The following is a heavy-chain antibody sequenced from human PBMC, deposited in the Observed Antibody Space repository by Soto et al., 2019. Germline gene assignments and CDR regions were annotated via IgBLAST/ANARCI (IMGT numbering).Heavy chain of an antibody. D-gene: IGHD6-19*01. CDR1: GYTFTSYY. CDR3: ARDRPYQNIAVAGEGAAFDI. J-gene: IGHJ3*02. Sequence: GASVKVSCKASGYTFTSYYMHWVRQAPGQGLEWMGIINPSGGSTSYAQKFQGRVTMTRDTSTSTVYMELSSLRSEDTAVYYCARDRPYQNIAVAGEGAAFDIWGQGTMVTVSS. CDR2: INPSGGST. V-gene: IGHV1-46*03.